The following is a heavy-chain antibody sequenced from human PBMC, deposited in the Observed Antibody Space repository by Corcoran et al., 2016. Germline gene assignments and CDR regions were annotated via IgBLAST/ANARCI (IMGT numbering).Heavy chain of an antibody. D-gene: IGHD3-3*01. CDR3: ARHRIAIFGVVITRWDWFDP. V-gene: IGHV4-39*01. Sequence: QLQLQESGPGLVKPSETLSLTCTVSGGSIRSSSYYWGWIRQPPGKGLEWIGSIYYSGSTYYNPSLKSRVTISVDTSKNQFSLKLSSVTAADTAVYYCARHRIAIFGVVITRWDWFDPWGQGTLVTVSS. J-gene: IGHJ5*02. CDR1: GGSIRSSSYY. CDR2: IYYSGST.